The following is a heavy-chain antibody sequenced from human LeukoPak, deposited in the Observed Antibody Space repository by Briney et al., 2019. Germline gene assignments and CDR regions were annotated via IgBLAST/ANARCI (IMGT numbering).Heavy chain of an antibody. J-gene: IGHJ4*02. CDR1: GFTFSSYA. V-gene: IGHV3-23*01. D-gene: IGHD6-6*01. CDR2: ISGSGGST. CDR3: AKVTIAAESFFDY. Sequence: GSLRLSCAASGFTFSSYAMSWVRQAPGKGLEWVSAISGSGGSTYYADSVKGRFTISRDNSKNTLYLQMNSLRAADTAVYYCAKVTIAAESFFDYWGQGTLVTVSS.